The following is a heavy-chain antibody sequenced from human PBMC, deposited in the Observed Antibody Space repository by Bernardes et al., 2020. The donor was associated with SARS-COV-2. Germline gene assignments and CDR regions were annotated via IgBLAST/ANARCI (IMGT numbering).Heavy chain of an antibody. Sequence: GGSLRLSRAASGFTFSSYAMSWVRQAPGKGLEWVSAISGSGGSTYYADSVKGRFTISRDNSKNTLYLQMNSLRAEDTAVYYCAKDYGSGSSAHDYYYYGMDVWGQGTTVTVSS. V-gene: IGHV3-23*01. CDR3: AKDYGSGSSAHDYYYYGMDV. D-gene: IGHD3-10*01. J-gene: IGHJ6*02. CDR1: GFTFSSYA. CDR2: ISGSGGST.